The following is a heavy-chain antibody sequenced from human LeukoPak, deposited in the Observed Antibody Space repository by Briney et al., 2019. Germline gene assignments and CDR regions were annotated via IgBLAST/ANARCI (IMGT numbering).Heavy chain of an antibody. CDR2: INQSGST. CDR1: GGSFSGFY. CDR3: ARVERVLLWLGEPRGGAFDI. Sequence: SETLSLTCAVEGGSFSGFYWTWVRQPPGKGLEWIGEINQSGSTNYNSSLKSRVTISVDTSKNQFSLKLSSVTAADTAVYYCARVERVLLWLGEPRGGAFDIWGQGTMVTVSS. J-gene: IGHJ3*02. V-gene: IGHV4-34*01. D-gene: IGHD3-10*01.